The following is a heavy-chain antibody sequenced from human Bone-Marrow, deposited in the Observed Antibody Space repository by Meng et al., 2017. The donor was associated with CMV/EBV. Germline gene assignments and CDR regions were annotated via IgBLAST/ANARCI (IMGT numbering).Heavy chain of an antibody. D-gene: IGHD6-19*01. V-gene: IGHV3-30*04. J-gene: IGHJ5*02. CDR2: ISYDGSNK. Sequence: GGSLRLSCAASEFTFSIYAMHWVRQAPGKGLAWVAVISYDGSNKYYADSVKGRFTISRDNSKNTLYLQMNSLRAEDTAVYYCARDPNAVLAVAGTGGWFDPWGQGTLVTVSS. CDR1: EFTFSIYA. CDR3: ARDPNAVLAVAGTGGWFDP.